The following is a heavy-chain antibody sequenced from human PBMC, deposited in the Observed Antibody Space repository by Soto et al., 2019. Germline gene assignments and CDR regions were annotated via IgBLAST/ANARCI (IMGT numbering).Heavy chain of an antibody. V-gene: IGHV1-69*06. CDR2: IIPIFGTA. CDR1: GGTFSSYA. CDR3: ARDGVGGAAPGISYYHHGLDV. D-gene: IGHD6-25*01. J-gene: IGHJ6*02. Sequence: QVQLVQSGAEVKKPGSSVKVSCKASGGTFSSYAIRWVRQAPGQGLEWIGGIIPIFGTANYAQKFQGRVTITADKSTSTAYMELSSLTSEDTAVYYCARDGVGGAAPGISYYHHGLDVWGQGTTVTVSS.